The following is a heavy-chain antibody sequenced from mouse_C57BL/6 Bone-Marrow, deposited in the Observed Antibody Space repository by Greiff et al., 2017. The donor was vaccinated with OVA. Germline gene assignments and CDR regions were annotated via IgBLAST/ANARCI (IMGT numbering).Heavy chain of an antibody. CDR2: IDPNSGGT. Sequence: VKLQQPGAELVKPGASVKLSCKASGYTFTSYWMHWVKQRPGRGLEWIGRIDPNSGGTEYNEKFKSKATLTVDKPSSTAYMQLSSLTSEDSAVYYCASPYYGSSYDWYFDVWGTGTTVTVSS. J-gene: IGHJ1*03. D-gene: IGHD1-1*01. CDR3: ASPYYGSSYDWYFDV. CDR1: GYTFTSYW. V-gene: IGHV1-72*01.